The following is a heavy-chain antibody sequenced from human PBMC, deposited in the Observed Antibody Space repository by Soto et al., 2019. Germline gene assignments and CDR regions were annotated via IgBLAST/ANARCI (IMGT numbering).Heavy chain of an antibody. CDR1: GGSISQYY. CDR3: ARGPGGFGDFSLDY. V-gene: IGHV4-4*07. Sequence: QVQLQESGPGLVKPSETLSLSCGVSGGSISQYYWSWIRQPAGKGLEWIGRIYSGGSTNYKPALGSRVTLSVDTSKNKFSLKLSSVTAADTAVYYCARGPGGFGDFSLDYWGQGPLVTVSS. J-gene: IGHJ4*02. CDR2: IYSGGST. D-gene: IGHD3-10*01.